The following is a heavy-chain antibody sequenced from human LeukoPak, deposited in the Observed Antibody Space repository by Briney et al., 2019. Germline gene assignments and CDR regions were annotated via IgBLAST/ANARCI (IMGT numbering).Heavy chain of an antibody. J-gene: IGHJ6*02. Sequence: SETLSLTCAVYGGSFSGYYWSWIRQPPGKGLEWIGEINHSGSTNYNPSLKSRVTISVDTSKNQFSLKLSSVTAADTAVYYCARQIGDYGMDVWGQGTTVTVSS. CDR1: GGSFSGYY. CDR3: ARQIGDYGMDV. D-gene: IGHD3-10*01. V-gene: IGHV4-34*01. CDR2: INHSGST.